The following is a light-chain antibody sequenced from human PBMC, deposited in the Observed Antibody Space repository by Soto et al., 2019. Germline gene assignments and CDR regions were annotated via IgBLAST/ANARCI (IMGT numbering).Light chain of an antibody. CDR3: MQALQTPPT. CDR1: QSLLHSNGYNY. J-gene: IGKJ2*01. CDR2: LGS. Sequence: DIVMTQSPLSLPVTPGEPASISCRSSQSLLHSNGYNYLDWYLQKPGQSPQLLIYLGSNRASGVPDRFIGSGSGTDFTLKIRRVEAEDVGVYYCMQALQTPPTFGQGTKLEIK. V-gene: IGKV2-28*01.